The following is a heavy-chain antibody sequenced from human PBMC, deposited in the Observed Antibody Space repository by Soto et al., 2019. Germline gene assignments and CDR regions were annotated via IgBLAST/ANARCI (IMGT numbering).Heavy chain of an antibody. Sequence: SEALSVTCTVSGGSISSYYWSWIRQPPGKGLEWIGYIYYSGSTNYNPSLKSRVTISVDTSKNQFSLKLSSVTAADTAVYYCARGRPYYYDSSGPGYFQHWGQGTLVTVS. D-gene: IGHD3-22*01. CDR1: GGSISSYY. J-gene: IGHJ1*01. V-gene: IGHV4-59*01. CDR2: IYYSGST. CDR3: ARGRPYYYDSSGPGYFQH.